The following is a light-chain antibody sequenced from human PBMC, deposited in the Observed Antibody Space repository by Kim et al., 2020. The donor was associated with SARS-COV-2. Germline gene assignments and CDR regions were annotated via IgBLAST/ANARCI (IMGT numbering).Light chain of an antibody. CDR1: PGIGND. CDR2: AAS. Sequence: GDRVTITCRASPGIGNDLSWYQQKPGKAPNLLIYAASSLQSGVPSRFSGSGSGTEFTLTINSLQPEDFATYYCLQDYNFPFTFGPGTKVDIK. J-gene: IGKJ3*01. CDR3: LQDYNFPFT. V-gene: IGKV1-6*01.